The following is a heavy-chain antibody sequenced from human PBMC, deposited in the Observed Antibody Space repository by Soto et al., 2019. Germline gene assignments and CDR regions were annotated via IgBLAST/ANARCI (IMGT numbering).Heavy chain of an antibody. J-gene: IGHJ5*02. V-gene: IGHV1-18*04. CDR2: ISAYNGNT. CDR1: GYTFTRYG. D-gene: IGHD4-17*01. CDR3: ARTRRTTVVTPNWFDP. Sequence: ASVKVSCKASGYTFTRYGISWVRQAPGQGLEWMGWISAYNGNTNYAQKLQGRVTMTTDTSTSTAYMELRSLRSDDTAVYYCARTRRTTVVTPNWFDPWGQGTLVTVSS.